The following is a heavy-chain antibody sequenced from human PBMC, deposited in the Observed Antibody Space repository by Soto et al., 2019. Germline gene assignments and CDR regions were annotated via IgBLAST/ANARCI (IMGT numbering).Heavy chain of an antibody. CDR1: GGSISSGDYY. D-gene: IGHD5-18*01. J-gene: IGHJ4*02. V-gene: IGHV4-30-4*01. CDR2: IYYSGTT. CDR3: ARGRGYSYGPYYFDY. Sequence: SLTCTVSGGSISSGDYYWSWIRQPPGKGLEWIGYIYYSGTTYHNPSLRSRLTISGDASKNQFSLKLSSVTDADTALYYCARGRGYSYGPYYFDYWGQGTLVTVS.